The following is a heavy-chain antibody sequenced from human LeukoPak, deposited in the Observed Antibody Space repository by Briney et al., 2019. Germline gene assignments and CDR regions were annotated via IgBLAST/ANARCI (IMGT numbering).Heavy chain of an antibody. Sequence: SGGSLRLSCAASGFTFSGYWMHWVRQAPGKGLVWVSRIDSDGSSTSYADSVKGRFTISRDNAKNTLYLQMNSLRAEDTAVYYCARDLRVFGYAFDIWGQGTMVTVSS. CDR3: ARDLRVFGYAFDI. J-gene: IGHJ3*02. CDR1: GFTFSGYW. D-gene: IGHD3-3*01. V-gene: IGHV3-74*01. CDR2: IDSDGSST.